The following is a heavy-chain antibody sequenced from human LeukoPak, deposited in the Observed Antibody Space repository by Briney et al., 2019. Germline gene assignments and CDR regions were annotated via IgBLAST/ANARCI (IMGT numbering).Heavy chain of an antibody. CDR2: ISYDGSNK. CDR3: AKDLSGTVLDY. CDR1: GFXFSSYG. D-gene: IGHD1-1*01. V-gene: IGHV3-30*18. Sequence: GGSLRLSCAASGFXFSSYGIHWVRQAPGKGLEWVAVISYDGSNKYYADSVKGRFTISRDNSKNTLYLQMNSLRAEDTAVYYCAKDLSGTVLDYWGQGTLVTVSS. J-gene: IGHJ4*02.